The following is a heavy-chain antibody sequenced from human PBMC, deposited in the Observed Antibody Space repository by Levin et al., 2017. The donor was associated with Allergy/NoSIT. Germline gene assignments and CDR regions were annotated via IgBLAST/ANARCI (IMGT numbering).Heavy chain of an antibody. V-gene: IGHV4-34*01. CDR2: INHSGST. CDR3: ARSGRARAFDP. Sequence: PSETLSLTCAVYGGSFSGYYWSWIRQPPGKGLEWIGEINHSGSTNYNPSLKSRVTISVDTSKNQFSLKLSSVTAADTAVYYCARSGRARAFDPWGQGTLVTVSS. J-gene: IGHJ5*02. CDR1: GGSFSGYY. D-gene: IGHD3-10*01.